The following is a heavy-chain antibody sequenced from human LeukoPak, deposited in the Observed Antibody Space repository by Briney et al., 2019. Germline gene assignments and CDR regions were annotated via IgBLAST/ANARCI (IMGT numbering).Heavy chain of an antibody. D-gene: IGHD3-22*01. V-gene: IGHV1-69*13. CDR2: IIPMFGTA. Sequence: ASVKVSCKASGGTFSSYAISWVRQAPGQGLEWTGGIIPMFGTAKYAQKFQGRVTITADASTSTAYMELSSLRSEDTAVYYCVRGWDSSGQIPFLYWGQGTLVTVSS. CDR1: GGTFSSYA. J-gene: IGHJ4*02. CDR3: VRGWDSSGQIPFLY.